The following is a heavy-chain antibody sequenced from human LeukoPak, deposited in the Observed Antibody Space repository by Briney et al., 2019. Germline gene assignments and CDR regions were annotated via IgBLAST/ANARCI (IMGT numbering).Heavy chain of an antibody. D-gene: IGHD3-22*01. V-gene: IGHV4-59*01. CDR2: IYYSGST. CDR3: ARGRPAWDYDSSGYPLDY. J-gene: IGHJ4*02. CDR1: GGSISSYY. Sequence: SETLSLTCTVSGGSISSYYWSWIRQPPGKGLEWIGYIYYSGSTNYNPSLKSRVTISVDTSKNQFSLKLSSATAADTAVYYCARGRPAWDYDSSGYPLDYWGQGTLVTVSS.